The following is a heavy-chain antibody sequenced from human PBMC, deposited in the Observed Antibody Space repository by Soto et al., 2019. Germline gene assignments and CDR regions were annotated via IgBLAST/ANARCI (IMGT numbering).Heavy chain of an antibody. D-gene: IGHD6-13*01. Sequence: GGSLRLSCAAYGFTFRSFTMNWVRQAPGKGLEWVSTISSNSAYIYYTDALRGRFTISRDNAKNSLHLQMNSLRAEDTAVYYCTRDASRDSSARGWFDPWGPGTLVTVS. CDR3: TRDASRDSSARGWFDP. V-gene: IGHV3-21*01. CDR1: GFTFRSFT. CDR2: ISSNSAYI. J-gene: IGHJ5*02.